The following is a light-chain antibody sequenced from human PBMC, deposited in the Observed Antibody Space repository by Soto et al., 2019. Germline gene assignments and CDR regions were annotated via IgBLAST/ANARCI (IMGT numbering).Light chain of an antibody. J-gene: IGKJ2*01. CDR3: QQYNNWPPNT. CDR2: DTF. Sequence: EIVMTQSPATLSLSPGEGATLSCRASQTINRNLAWYQQKPGQAPRLLIYDTFTRATGIPARFSGSGSGTEFTLTISSLQSEDFAVYYCQQYNNWPPNTFGQGTKLEIK. CDR1: QTINRN. V-gene: IGKV3-15*01.